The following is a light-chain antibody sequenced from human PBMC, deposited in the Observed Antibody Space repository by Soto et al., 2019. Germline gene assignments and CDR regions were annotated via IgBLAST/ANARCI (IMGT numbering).Light chain of an antibody. Sequence: DIQMTQSPSTLSASVGDRVTITCRASQSISDSLAWYQQKPGKAPKLLIYEASSLKSGVPSRFTGSRSGTEYTLTISSLKPDDFATYDCQQYNAYWTFGQGTKVEIK. J-gene: IGKJ1*01. CDR3: QQYNAYWT. CDR1: QSISDS. V-gene: IGKV1-5*03. CDR2: EAS.